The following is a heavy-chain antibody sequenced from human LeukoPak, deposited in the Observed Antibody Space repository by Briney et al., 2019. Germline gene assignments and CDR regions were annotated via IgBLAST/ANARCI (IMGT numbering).Heavy chain of an antibody. CDR2: MNPNSGNT. D-gene: IGHD4-17*01. V-gene: IGHV1-8*01. CDR3: ARDFKSGRGAVTTPIQLYYYYYMDV. CDR1: GYTFTSYD. J-gene: IGHJ6*03. Sequence: ASVKVSCKASGYTFTSYDINWVRQATGQGLEWMGWMNPNSGNTGYAQKFQGRVTMTRNTSISTAYMELSSLRSEDTAVYYCARDFKSGRGAVTTPIQLYYYYYMDVWGKGTTVTVSS.